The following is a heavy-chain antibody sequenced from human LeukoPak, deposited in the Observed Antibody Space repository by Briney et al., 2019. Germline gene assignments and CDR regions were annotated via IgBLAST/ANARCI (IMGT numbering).Heavy chain of an antibody. J-gene: IGHJ3*02. CDR1: GGSISGTNW. V-gene: IGHV4-59*08. CDR2: IYYSGST. CDR3: ARLPGFRDAFDI. Sequence: SETLSLTCGVSGGSISGTNWWSWVRQPPGKGLEWIGYIYYSGSTNYNPSLKSRVTISVDTSKNQFSLKLSSVTAADTAVYYCARLPGFRDAFDIWGQGTMVTVSS.